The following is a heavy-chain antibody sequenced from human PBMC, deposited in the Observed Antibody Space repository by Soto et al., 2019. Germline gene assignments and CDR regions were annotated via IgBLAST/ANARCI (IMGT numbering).Heavy chain of an antibody. J-gene: IGHJ4*02. D-gene: IGHD2-15*01. Sequence: SLRLSCVASGSSSDPFTMHWVRELPGKGLEWVAGLSWDRSTVAYADSVQGRFTLSRDHAKNSVDLLMDSLRPDDTALYFCAVSSPDIVVLPSSIYFTSWGPGTQVTVSS. CDR1: GSSSDPFT. CDR2: LSWDRSTV. V-gene: IGHV3-9*02. CDR3: AVSSPDIVVLPSSIYFTS.